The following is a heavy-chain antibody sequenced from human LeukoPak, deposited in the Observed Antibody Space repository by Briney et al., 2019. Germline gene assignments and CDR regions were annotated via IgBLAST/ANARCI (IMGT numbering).Heavy chain of an antibody. CDR2: ISAYNGNT. V-gene: IGHV1-18*01. J-gene: IGHJ6*02. Sequence: GASVKVSCKASGYTFINNGISWVRQAPGQGLEWMGWISAYNGNTNYAQKFQGRVTMTTDTSTSTAYMELRSLRSDDTALYYCARDSLWSMDVWGQGTTVTVSS. CDR3: ARDSLWSMDV. D-gene: IGHD1-1*01. CDR1: GYTFINNG.